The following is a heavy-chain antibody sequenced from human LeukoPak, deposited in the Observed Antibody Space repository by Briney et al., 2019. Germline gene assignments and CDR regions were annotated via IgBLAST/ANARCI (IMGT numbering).Heavy chain of an antibody. V-gene: IGHV3-23*01. J-gene: IGHJ4*02. CDR3: AKAPMGYYYDSSGYYYASFDY. D-gene: IGHD3-22*01. CDR2: ISGSGGRT. CDR1: GFTFSSYA. Sequence: GGSLRLSCAASGFTFSSYAMSWVRQAPGKGLEWVSGISGSGGRTYYADSVKGRFTISRDNSKNTLYLQMNSLRAEDTAVYYCAKAPMGYYYDSSGYYYASFDYWGQGTLVTVSS.